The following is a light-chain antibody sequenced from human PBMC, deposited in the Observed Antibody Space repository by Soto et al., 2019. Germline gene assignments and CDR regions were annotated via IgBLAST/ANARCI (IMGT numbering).Light chain of an antibody. V-gene: IGKV3-15*01. J-gene: IGKJ1*01. CDR3: QQYNDWPPWT. Sequence: EIVLPQSPGTLSLSPGERATLSCRARQSVSSSYLAWYQQKPGQAPRLLIYDASTRATGIPARFSGSGSGTEFTLTISSLQSEDFAVYYCQQYNDWPPWTFGQGTKVDI. CDR1: QSVSSSY. CDR2: DAS.